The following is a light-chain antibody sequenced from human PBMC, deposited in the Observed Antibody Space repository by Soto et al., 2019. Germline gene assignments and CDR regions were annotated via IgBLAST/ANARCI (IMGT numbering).Light chain of an antibody. CDR2: GAS. CDR1: QSLSSS. Sequence: EIVMTQSPAILSVSPGERATLSCRASQSLSSSLAWYQQKPGQAPRLLIYGASTRATGIPARFSGSGSGTEFTLTISSLQSEDFAVYCCQQYKNWPPITFGQGTRLEIK. J-gene: IGKJ5*01. CDR3: QQYKNWPPIT. V-gene: IGKV3-15*01.